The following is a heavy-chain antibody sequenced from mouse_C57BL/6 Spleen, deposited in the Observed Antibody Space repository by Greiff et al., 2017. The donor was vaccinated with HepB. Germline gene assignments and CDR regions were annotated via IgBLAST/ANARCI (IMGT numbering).Heavy chain of an antibody. CDR3: ARSSSGYVPLDY. V-gene: IGHV1-82*01. CDR2: IYPGDGDT. D-gene: IGHD3-2*02. CDR1: GYAFSSSW. Sequence: VKLMESGPELVKPGASVKISCKASGYAFSSSWMNWVKQRPGKGLEWIGRIYPGDGDTNYNGKFKGKATLTADKSSSTAYMQLSSLTSEDSAVYFCARSSSGYVPLDYWGQGTTLTVSS. J-gene: IGHJ2*01.